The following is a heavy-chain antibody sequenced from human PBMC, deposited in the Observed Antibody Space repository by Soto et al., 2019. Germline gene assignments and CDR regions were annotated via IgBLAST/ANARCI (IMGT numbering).Heavy chain of an antibody. CDR3: SRVEYFTSSPIG. D-gene: IGHD6-6*01. CDR2: IRTKSNGYAT. V-gene: IGHV3-73*01. J-gene: IGHJ4*02. CDR1: GFTFSGSG. Sequence: GGSLRLSCAASGFTFSGSGIHWVRQASGKGLEWVARIRTKSNGYATTYAASVKCRITISRDDSKNMAYLQMTGLKTEDTAMYYCSRVEYFTSSPIGWGQGTLVTVPS.